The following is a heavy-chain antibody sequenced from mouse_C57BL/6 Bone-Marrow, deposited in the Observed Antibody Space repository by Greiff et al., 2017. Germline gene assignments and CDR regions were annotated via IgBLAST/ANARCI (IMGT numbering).Heavy chain of an antibody. J-gene: IGHJ2*01. V-gene: IGHV14-2*01. Sequence: EVQLQQSGAELVKPGASVKLSCTASGFNIKDYYIHWVKQRTEQGLEWIGRIDPEDGETKYAPKFQDKATITADTSSNTAYLQLSSLTSEDTAVYYCTRSLIYYGTTYWCQGTTLTVSS. CDR1: GFNIKDYY. D-gene: IGHD1-1*01. CDR3: TRSLIYYGTTY. CDR2: IDPEDGET.